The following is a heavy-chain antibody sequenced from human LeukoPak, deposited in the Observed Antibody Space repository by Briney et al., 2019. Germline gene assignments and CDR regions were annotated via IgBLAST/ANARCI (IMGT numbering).Heavy chain of an antibody. CDR1: GYTFTGYY. J-gene: IGHJ4*02. V-gene: IGHV1-2*02. D-gene: IGHD3-10*01. CDR2: INPNSGGT. Sequence: ASVKVSCKASGYTFTGYYMHWVRQAPGQGLEWMGWINPNSGGTNYAQKFQGRVTMTRDTSISTAYMELSRLRSDDTAVCYCARVPRMVRAPYYFDYWGQGTLVTVSS. CDR3: ARVPRMVRAPYYFDY.